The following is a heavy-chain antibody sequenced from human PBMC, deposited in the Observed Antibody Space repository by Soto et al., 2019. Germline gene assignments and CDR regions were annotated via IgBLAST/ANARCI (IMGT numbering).Heavy chain of an antibody. CDR2: LIPIFGTA. J-gene: IGHJ3*02. Sequence: QVQLVQSGAEVKKPGSSVKVSCKASGGTFSSYAISWVRQAPGQGLEWMGGLIPIFGTANYAQKFQGRVTMTADKATSTAYMELSSLRSEDTAVYYFSSRSTSWTQLGKSDAFDIWGQGTMVTVSS. V-gene: IGHV1-69*06. CDR1: GGTFSSYA. D-gene: IGHD2-2*01. CDR3: SSRSTSWTQLGKSDAFDI.